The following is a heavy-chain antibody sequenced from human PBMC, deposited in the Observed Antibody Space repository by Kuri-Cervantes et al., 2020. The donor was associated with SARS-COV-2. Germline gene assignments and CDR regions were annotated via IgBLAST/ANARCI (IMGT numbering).Heavy chain of an antibody. CDR1: GFTFSSYA. Sequence: GESLRPSCAVDGFTFSSYAMSWVRQAPGKGLGWVSAIRGSGGSTYYADSVKGRFTISRDNSKNTLYLQMNSRRAEDTAVYYCARDSPEYSSSSSVPFDCWGQGTLVTVSS. V-gene: IGHV3-23*01. CDR3: ARDSPEYSSSSSVPFDC. D-gene: IGHD6-6*01. CDR2: IRGSGGST. J-gene: IGHJ4*02.